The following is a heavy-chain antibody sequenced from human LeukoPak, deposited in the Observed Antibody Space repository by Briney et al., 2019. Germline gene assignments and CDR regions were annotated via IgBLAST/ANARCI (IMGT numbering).Heavy chain of an antibody. CDR3: ARDISEHYSFDY. V-gene: IGHV3-30*03. J-gene: IGHJ4*02. CDR1: GFTFITYS. CDR2: ISYDGSNK. D-gene: IGHD3-3*02. Sequence: GGSLRLSCAASGFTFITYSMNWVRQAPGKGLEWVAVISYDGSNKWNADSVKGRFTVSRDNSKNTLYLEMSSLRAEDTAVYYCARDISEHYSFDYWGRGTLVTVSS.